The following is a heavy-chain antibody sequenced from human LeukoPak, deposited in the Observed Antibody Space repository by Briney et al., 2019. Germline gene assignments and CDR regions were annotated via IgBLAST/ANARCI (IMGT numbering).Heavy chain of an antibody. Sequence: SETLSLTCTVSGGSISNYHWTWIRQSPGKTLEWIGCSHKSGSTHYNPSLKSRVTISVDTSKSQFSLKLSSVTAADTAVYYCARDYGYSYGSLGYWGQGILVTVSS. CDR3: ARDYGYSYGSLGY. V-gene: IGHV4-59*01. D-gene: IGHD5-18*01. CDR1: GGSISNYH. J-gene: IGHJ4*02. CDR2: SHKSGST.